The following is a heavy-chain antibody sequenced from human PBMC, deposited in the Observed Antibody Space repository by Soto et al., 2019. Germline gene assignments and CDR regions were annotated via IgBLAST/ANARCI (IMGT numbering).Heavy chain of an antibody. Sequence: PGESLKISCKGSGYSFAGYWITWVRQKPGKGLEWMGRIDPSDSQTYYSPSLRGHVTISATKSITTVFLQWSGLRASDTAMYYCARQIYDSDTGPNFQYYFDSWGQGTPVTVSS. J-gene: IGHJ4*02. D-gene: IGHD3-22*01. CDR2: IDPSDSQT. CDR3: ARQIYDSDTGPNFQYYFDS. CDR1: GYSFAGYW. V-gene: IGHV5-10-1*01.